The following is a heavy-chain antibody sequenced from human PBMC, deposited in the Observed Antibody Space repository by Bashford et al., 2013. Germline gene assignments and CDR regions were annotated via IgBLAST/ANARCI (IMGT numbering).Heavy chain of an antibody. V-gene: IGHV4-31*03. CDR1: GGSISSGGYY. CDR2: ISYSGST. D-gene: IGHD1-26*01. Sequence: SSETLSLTCTVSGGSISSGGYYWSWIRQHPGKGLEWIGYISYSGSTYYNPSLKSRVTISVDTSKNQFSLKLSSVTAADTAVYYCARGREDGAELSPRFDYWGQGTLVTVSS. J-gene: IGHJ4*02. CDR3: ARGREDGAELSPRFDY.